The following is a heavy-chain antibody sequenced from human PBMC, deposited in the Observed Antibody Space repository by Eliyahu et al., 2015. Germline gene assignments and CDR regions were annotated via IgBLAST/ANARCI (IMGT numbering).Heavy chain of an antibody. CDR1: GGSISSSSYY. D-gene: IGHD5-24*01. CDR2: IYYSGST. Sequence: QLQLQESGPGLVKPSETLSLTCTVSGGSISSSSYYWGWIRQPPGKGLEWIGSIYYSGSTYYNPSLKSRVTISVDTSKNQFSLKLSSVTAADTAVYYCAITDRWLQFYFDYWGQGTLVTVSS. V-gene: IGHV4-39*01. CDR3: AITDRWLQFYFDY. J-gene: IGHJ4*02.